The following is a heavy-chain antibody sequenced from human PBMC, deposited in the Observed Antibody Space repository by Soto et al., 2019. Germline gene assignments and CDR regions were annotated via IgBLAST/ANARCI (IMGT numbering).Heavy chain of an antibody. V-gene: IGHV3-7*01. CDR1: GFSIRDYW. CDR3: ARGKDGRRAGTYYFDMDV. D-gene: IGHD1-1*01. CDR2: IKQDGSEK. Sequence: PGGSLRLSCAASGFSIRDYWMTWVRQAPGKGLDWVANIKQDGSEKFYVDSLKGRFTISRDNAKNSVYLLMNSLRADDTAVYYCARGKDGRRAGTYYFDMDVWGKGTTVTVSS. J-gene: IGHJ6*03.